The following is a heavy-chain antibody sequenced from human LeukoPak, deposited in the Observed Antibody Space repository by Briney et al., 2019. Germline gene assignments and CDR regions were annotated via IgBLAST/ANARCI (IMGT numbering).Heavy chain of an antibody. J-gene: IGHJ5*02. Sequence: ASVKVSCKASGYTFISYYIHWVRQAPGQGFEWMGIINPNGGSTSYAQKFQDRVTMTRDTSTNTVYMEVSGLRSEDTAVYYCARDPYSAGFPVGSWFDPWGQGTLVTVSS. V-gene: IGHV1-46*01. CDR3: ARDPYSAGFPVGSWFDP. CDR1: GYTFISYY. D-gene: IGHD6-19*01. CDR2: INPNGGST.